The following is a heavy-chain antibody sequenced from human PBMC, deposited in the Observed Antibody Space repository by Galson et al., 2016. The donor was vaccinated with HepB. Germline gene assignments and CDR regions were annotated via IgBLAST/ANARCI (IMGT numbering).Heavy chain of an antibody. CDR2: TWFDGSSK. J-gene: IGHJ4*02. CDR1: GFTFSTYG. Sequence: SGAEVKKPGESLRLSCAASGFTFSTYGMHWVRQAPGKGLEWVAFTWFDGSSKYYADPVKGRFTISRDNSNNMLYMEMTSLRAEDTAVYYCARRSADSGSYHGLFDYWGQGTLVTVS. CDR3: ARRSADSGSYHGLFDY. D-gene: IGHD1-26*01. V-gene: IGHV3-33*08.